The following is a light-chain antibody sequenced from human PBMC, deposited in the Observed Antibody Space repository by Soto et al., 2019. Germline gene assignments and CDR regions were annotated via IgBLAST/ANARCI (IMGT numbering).Light chain of an antibody. CDR2: DAS. V-gene: IGKV3-11*01. CDR3: QQRSNWPPYT. Sequence: EILLTQSPATLSLSPGERTTLSCRASQSVSSNLAWYQQKPGQDPMLLLYDASNRATGIPARFSGSGSGTGFTLTISSLEAEDFAVDYCQQRSNWPPYTFGQGTKLEIK. CDR1: QSVSSN. J-gene: IGKJ2*01.